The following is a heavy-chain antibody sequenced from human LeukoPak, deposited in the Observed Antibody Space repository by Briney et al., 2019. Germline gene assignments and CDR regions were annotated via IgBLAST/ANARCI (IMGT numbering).Heavy chain of an antibody. CDR3: ARDEKITMTFKYYYYGMDV. CDR1: GFTFNSYE. V-gene: IGHV3-48*03. Sequence: GGSLRLSCAASGFTFNSYEMNWVRQAPGKGLEWVSYISSSGSTIYYADSVKGRFTISRDNAKNSLYLQMNSLRAEDTAVYYCARDEKITMTFKYYYYGMDVWGQGTTVTVSS. J-gene: IGHJ6*02. CDR2: ISSSGSTI. D-gene: IGHD3-22*01.